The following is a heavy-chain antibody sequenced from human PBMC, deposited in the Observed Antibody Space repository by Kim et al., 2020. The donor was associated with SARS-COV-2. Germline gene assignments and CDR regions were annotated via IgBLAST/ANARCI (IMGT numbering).Heavy chain of an antibody. CDR1: GFTFSSYA. V-gene: IGHV3-64D*06. Sequence: GGSLRLSCSASGFTFSSYAMHWVRQAPGKGLEYVSAISSNGGSTYYADSVKGRFTISRDNSKNTLYLQMSSLRAEDTAVYYCVKEIAVAGTEDFDYWGQGTLVTVSS. J-gene: IGHJ4*02. CDR2: ISSNGGST. CDR3: VKEIAVAGTEDFDY. D-gene: IGHD6-19*01.